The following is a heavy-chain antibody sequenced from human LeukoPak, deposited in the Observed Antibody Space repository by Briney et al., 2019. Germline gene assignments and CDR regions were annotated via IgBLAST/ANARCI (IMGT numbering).Heavy chain of an antibody. CDR3: ARGYCSSTSPIYYYYMDV. Sequence: ASVKVSCKTSGGTFSNFAFAWVRQAPGQGLEWMGGIIPIFATTNYAQEFQGRVSITADESTSTVYMELSSLRSEDTAVYYCARGYCSSTSPIYYYYMDVWGKGTTVTVSS. CDR2: IIPIFATT. D-gene: IGHD2-2*01. J-gene: IGHJ6*03. CDR1: GGTFSNFA. V-gene: IGHV1-69*13.